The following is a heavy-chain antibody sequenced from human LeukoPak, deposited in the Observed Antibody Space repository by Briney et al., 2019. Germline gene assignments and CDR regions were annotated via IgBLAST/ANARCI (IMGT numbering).Heavy chain of an antibody. CDR2: IYSGGST. CDR1: GFTVSSNY. D-gene: IGHD1-26*01. J-gene: IGHJ4*02. CDR3: ASIVGANGYYFDY. V-gene: IGHV3-53*01. Sequence: GGSLRLSCAASGFTVSSNYMSWVRQAPGKGLEWVSVIYSGGSTYYADSVKGRFTISRDNSKNTLYLQMNSLRAEDTAVYYCASIVGANGYYFDYWGQGTLVTVSS.